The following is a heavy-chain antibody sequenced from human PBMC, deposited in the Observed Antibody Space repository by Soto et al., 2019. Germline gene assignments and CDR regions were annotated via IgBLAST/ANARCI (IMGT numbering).Heavy chain of an antibody. V-gene: IGHV3-23*01. D-gene: IGHD2-2*01. Sequence: GGSLRLSCAASGFTFSSYAMSWVRQAPGKGLEWVSAISGSGGSTYYADSVKGRFTISRDNSKNTLYLQMNSLRAEDTAVYYCAKDSKYCSSTSCYEGYFDLWGRGTLVTVSS. CDR3: AKDSKYCSSTSCYEGYFDL. J-gene: IGHJ2*01. CDR1: GFTFSSYA. CDR2: ISGSGGST.